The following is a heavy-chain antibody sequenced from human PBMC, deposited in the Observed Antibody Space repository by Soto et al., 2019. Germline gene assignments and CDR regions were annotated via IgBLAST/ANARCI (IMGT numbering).Heavy chain of an antibody. V-gene: IGHV3-21*01. CDR3: AKDQASGYSSSWYWALTNWFDP. J-gene: IGHJ5*02. D-gene: IGHD6-13*01. CDR1: GFTFSSYA. CDR2: IRGFSPYT. Sequence: PGGSLRLSCAASGFTFSSYAMHWVRQAPGKGLEWVSGIRGFSPYTFYAESVKGRFTISRDNAKNSLYLQMNSLRAEDTAVYHRAKDQASGYSSSWYWALTNWFDPWGQGTLVTVSS.